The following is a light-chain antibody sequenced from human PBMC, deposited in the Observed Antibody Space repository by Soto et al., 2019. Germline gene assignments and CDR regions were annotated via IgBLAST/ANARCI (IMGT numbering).Light chain of an antibody. J-gene: IGKJ1*01. Sequence: DIQMTQSPSSLSASVGDRVTITCRASQNINTYLNWYQQKPGKAPKLLIYTASTWQGGVPSRFSGRGSGTEFTLTISRLQAEDFASYYCQRSYATPWTFGQGTRVEIK. V-gene: IGKV1-39*01. CDR2: TAS. CDR3: QRSYATPWT. CDR1: QNINTY.